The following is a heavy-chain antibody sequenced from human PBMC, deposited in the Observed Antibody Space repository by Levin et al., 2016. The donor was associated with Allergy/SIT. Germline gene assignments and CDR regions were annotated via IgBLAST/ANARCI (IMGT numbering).Heavy chain of an antibody. CDR3: ARLDSSGWPYYFDY. D-gene: IGHD6-19*01. J-gene: IGHJ4*02. Sequence: WVRQAPGQGLEWMGGIIPIFGTANYAQKFQGRVTITADKSTSTAYMELSSLRSEDTAVYYCARLDSSGWPYYFDYWGQGTLVTVSS. V-gene: IGHV1-69*06. CDR2: IIPIFGTA.